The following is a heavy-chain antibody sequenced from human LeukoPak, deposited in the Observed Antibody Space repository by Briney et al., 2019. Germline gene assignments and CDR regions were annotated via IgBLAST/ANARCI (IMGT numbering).Heavy chain of an antibody. Sequence: PSETLSLTCTVSGGSISSSSYFWGWIRQPPGKGLEWIGNIYYSGSTYYNPSLKSRVTISVDTSKNQFSLKMSSVTAADTAVYYCARIKGVVTVYYFDYWGQGTLVTVSS. V-gene: IGHV4-39*07. CDR2: IYYSGST. CDR3: ARIKGVVTVYYFDY. J-gene: IGHJ4*02. D-gene: IGHD3-3*01. CDR1: GGSISSSSYF.